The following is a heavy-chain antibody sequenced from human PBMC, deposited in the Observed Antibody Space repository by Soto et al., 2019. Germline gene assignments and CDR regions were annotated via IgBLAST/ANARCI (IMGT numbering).Heavy chain of an antibody. J-gene: IGHJ5*02. D-gene: IGHD3-22*01. CDR3: ARFYDSSGYSCFDP. Sequence: GASVKVSCKASGYTFTSYDINWVRQATGQGLEWMGWMNPNSGNTGYAQKFQGRVTMTRNTSISTAYMELSSLRSEDTAVYYCARFYDSSGYSCFDPWGQGTLVTVSS. CDR2: MNPNSGNT. V-gene: IGHV1-8*01. CDR1: GYTFTSYD.